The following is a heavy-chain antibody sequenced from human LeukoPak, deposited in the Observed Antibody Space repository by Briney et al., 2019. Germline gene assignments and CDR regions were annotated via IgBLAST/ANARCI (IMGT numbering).Heavy chain of an antibody. Sequence: GGSLRLSCAASGFTFSSSAMSWVRQAPGKGLEWVSGISRSAYSTNYADSAKGRFTISRDNSKNTLYLQMNSLRAEDTAVYYCARTQPDSSGYLMDYWGQGTLVTVSS. CDR2: ISRSAYST. D-gene: IGHD3-22*01. V-gene: IGHV3-23*01. CDR1: GFTFSSSA. J-gene: IGHJ4*02. CDR3: ARTQPDSSGYLMDY.